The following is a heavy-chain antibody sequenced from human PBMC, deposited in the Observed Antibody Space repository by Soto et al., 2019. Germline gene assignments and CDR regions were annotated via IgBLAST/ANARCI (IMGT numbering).Heavy chain of an antibody. CDR1: GYTFDTYG. Sequence: QVKLVQSGAEVKKPGASVKVSCKASGYTFDTYGISWVRQAPGQGLEWMGWISTYNGNTNYAQKVQGRVTMTTDTSTNTAYMELRSLRSDDTAVYYCARDLRGYCRGGRCSDFDSWGQGTLVTVSS. CDR3: ARDLRGYCRGGRCSDFDS. V-gene: IGHV1-18*01. D-gene: IGHD2-15*01. J-gene: IGHJ4*02. CDR2: ISTYNGNT.